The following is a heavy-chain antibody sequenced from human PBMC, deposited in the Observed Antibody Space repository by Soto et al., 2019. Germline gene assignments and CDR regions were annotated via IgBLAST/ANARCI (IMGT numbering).Heavy chain of an antibody. CDR1: GGSVSNNNW. V-gene: IGHV4-4*02. J-gene: IGHJ4*02. CDR3: TKNSAYALDY. Sequence: QVQLQESGPGLVKPSGTLSLSCAVSGGSVSNNNWWSWVRQSPGNGLEWIGEIHHSGGTSYNPSLGSRATLSVDKSKNELSLRLNYGTAADTAVYYCTKNSAYALDYWGLGILVTVSS. D-gene: IGHD5-12*01. CDR2: IHHSGGT.